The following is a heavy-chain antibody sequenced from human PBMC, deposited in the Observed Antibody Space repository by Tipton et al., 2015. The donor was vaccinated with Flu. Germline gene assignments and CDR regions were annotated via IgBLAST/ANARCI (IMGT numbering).Heavy chain of an antibody. Sequence: SLRLSCAASGFTFSSSSMGWVRQSAGKGLEWVSFISRGTTYIYYADSVRGRFTISRDNAKNSLFLQMNSLRAEDTAVYYCVRKGFGDYWGQGILVTVSS. D-gene: IGHD3-10*01. CDR2: ISRGTTYI. CDR1: GFTFSSSS. V-gene: IGHV3-21*01. J-gene: IGHJ4*02. CDR3: VRKGFGDY.